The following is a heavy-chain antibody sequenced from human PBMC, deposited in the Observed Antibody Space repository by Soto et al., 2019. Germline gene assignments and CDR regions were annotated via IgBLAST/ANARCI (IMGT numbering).Heavy chain of an antibody. Sequence: SETLSLTCTVSGGSISSSSYYWGWIRQPPGKGLEWIGSIYYSGSTYYNPSLKSRVTISVDTSKNQFSLKLSSVTAADTAVYYCAREGSYSAYNFAHGIQLWSFEFWGQGALVTVSS. D-gene: IGHD5-12*01. CDR1: GGSISSSSYY. V-gene: IGHV4-39*02. J-gene: IGHJ4*02. CDR2: IYYSGST. CDR3: AREGSYSAYNFAHGIQLWSFEF.